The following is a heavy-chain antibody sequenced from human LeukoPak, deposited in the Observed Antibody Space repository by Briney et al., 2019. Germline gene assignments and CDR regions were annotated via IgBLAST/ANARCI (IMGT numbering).Heavy chain of an antibody. J-gene: IGHJ4*02. CDR2: IKQDASEK. CDR1: GFTFSSYW. Sequence: GGSLRLSCGASGFTFSSYWMSWVRQAPGKGLEWVANIKQDASEKYYMDSMKGRFIISRDNAKNSLHLQMNSLRAEDTAVYYCARDTLGEGEDANYAVYYFDYWGQGTPVTVSS. V-gene: IGHV3-7*01. D-gene: IGHD4/OR15-4a*01. CDR3: ARDTLGEGEDANYAVYYFDY.